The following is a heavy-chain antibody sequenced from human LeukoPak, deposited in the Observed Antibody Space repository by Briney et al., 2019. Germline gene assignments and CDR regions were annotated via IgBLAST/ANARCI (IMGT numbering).Heavy chain of an antibody. D-gene: IGHD1-26*01. CDR2: ISGSGGST. CDR3: AKSCSTCGSSYTSIDS. V-gene: IGHV3-23*01. J-gene: IGHJ4*02. CDR1: GFTFTSYA. Sequence: GGSLRLSCAASGFTFTSYAMSWVRQAPGKGQEWVSAISGSGGSTHYADSVKGRFTVSRDNSKNTLSLQMNNLRAEDTAVYYCAKSCSTCGSSYTSIDSWGQGTLVTVSS.